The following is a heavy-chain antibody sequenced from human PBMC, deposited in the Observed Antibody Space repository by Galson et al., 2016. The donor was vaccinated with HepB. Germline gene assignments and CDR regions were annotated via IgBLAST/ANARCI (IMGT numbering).Heavy chain of an antibody. J-gene: IGHJ5*02. CDR1: GYLFNGYY. D-gene: IGHD3-3*01. CDR3: ARSSFGVSNP. CDR2: MSASNGNT. V-gene: IGHV1-18*04. Sequence: KVSCKASGYLFNGYYIHWVRQAPGQGLEWLGWMSASNGNTDYAQKFHGRVTMTTDTSTNTAYMELRSLGSDDTAMYYCARSSFGVSNPWAQGTLVTVSS.